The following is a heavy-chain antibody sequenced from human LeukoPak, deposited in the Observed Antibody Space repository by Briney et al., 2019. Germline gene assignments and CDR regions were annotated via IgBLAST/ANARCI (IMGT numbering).Heavy chain of an antibody. CDR1: GGTFSSYA. Sequence: SVKVSCKASGGTFSSYAISWVRQAPGQGLEWMGRIIPILGIANYAQKFQGRVTITADKSTSTAYMELSSLRSEDTAVYYCARDHESAAAGTPAWGQGTPVTVSS. V-gene: IGHV1-69*04. CDR2: IIPILGIA. J-gene: IGHJ5*02. D-gene: IGHD6-13*01. CDR3: ARDHESAAAGTPA.